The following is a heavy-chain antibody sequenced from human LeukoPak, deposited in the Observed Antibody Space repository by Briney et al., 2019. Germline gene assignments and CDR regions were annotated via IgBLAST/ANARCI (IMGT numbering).Heavy chain of an antibody. Sequence: SEILSLTCTGSGRSISSYYWSWIRQPAGKGLEWIGRIYTSGSTNYNPSLKSRVTMSVDTSKNQFSLKLSSVTAADTAVYYCARDIAVAGTPERAFDIWGQGTMVTVSS. V-gene: IGHV4-4*07. CDR1: GRSISSYY. J-gene: IGHJ3*02. CDR3: ARDIAVAGTPERAFDI. CDR2: IYTSGST. D-gene: IGHD6-19*01.